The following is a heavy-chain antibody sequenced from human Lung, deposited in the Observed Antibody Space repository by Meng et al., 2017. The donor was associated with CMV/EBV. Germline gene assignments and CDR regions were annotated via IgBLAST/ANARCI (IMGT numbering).Heavy chain of an antibody. CDR1: GGTFSSYA. J-gene: IGHJ6*02. CDR3: ARDRGGWQHQLVRYYYGMDV. D-gene: IGHD6-13*01. Sequence: SXXVSXKVSGGTFSSYAISWVRQAPGQGLEWMGGIIPILGIANYAQKFQGRVTITADKSTSTAYMELSSLRSEDTAVYYCARDRGGWQHQLVRYYYGMDVWGQGTTVTVSS. V-gene: IGHV1-69*10. CDR2: IIPILGIA.